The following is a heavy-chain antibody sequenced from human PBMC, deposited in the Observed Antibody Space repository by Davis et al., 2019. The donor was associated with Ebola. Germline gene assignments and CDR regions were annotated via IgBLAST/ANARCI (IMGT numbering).Heavy chain of an antibody. V-gene: IGHV4-31*03. CDR1: GGSISSGGYY. J-gene: IGHJ5*02. CDR3: ARVNLGPDIVVVPAAMLGNWFDP. CDR2: IYYSGST. D-gene: IGHD2-2*01. Sequence: MPSETLSLTCTVSGGSISSGGYYWSWIRQHPGKGLEWIGYIYYSGSTYYNPSLKSRVTISVDTSKNQFSLKLSSVTAADTAVYYCARVNLGPDIVVVPAAMLGNWFDPWGQGTLVTVSS.